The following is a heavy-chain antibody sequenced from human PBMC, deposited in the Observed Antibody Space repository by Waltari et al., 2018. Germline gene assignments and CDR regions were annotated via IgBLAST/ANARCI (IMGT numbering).Heavy chain of an antibody. D-gene: IGHD6-19*01. CDR1: GFHFSNYE. CDR3: ATDHVRGWYPFES. Sequence: EVQLVASGGGWVQPGGSLRSSCKATGFHFSNYEMTRVRQAPGKGLGWVSYINSCGKTGPNVNSVEGRFSLSRDNGKCSLYLQMSSLRVEDTAVYFCATDHVRGWYPFESWGQGTLVTVSS. V-gene: IGHV3-48*03. J-gene: IGHJ4*02. CDR2: INSCGKTG.